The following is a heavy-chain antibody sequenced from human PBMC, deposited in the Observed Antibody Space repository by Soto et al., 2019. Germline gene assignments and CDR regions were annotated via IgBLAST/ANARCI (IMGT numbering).Heavy chain of an antibody. D-gene: IGHD3-3*01. CDR1: GGSISSGGYY. V-gene: IGHV4-31*03. J-gene: IGHJ6*02. Sequence: SETLSLTCTVSGGSISSGGYYWSWIRQHPGKGLEWIGYIYYSGSTYYNPSLKSRVTISVDTSKNQFSLKLSSVTAADTAVYYCARGWTDYDFWNGYHYYYGMDVWGQGTTVTVSS. CDR3: ARGWTDYDFWNGYHYYYGMDV. CDR2: IYYSGST.